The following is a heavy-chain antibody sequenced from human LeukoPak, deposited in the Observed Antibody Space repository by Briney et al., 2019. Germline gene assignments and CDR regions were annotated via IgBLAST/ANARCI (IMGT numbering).Heavy chain of an antibody. CDR3: ARHGDGVSSGWCPLDY. D-gene: IGHD6-19*01. Sequence: SETLSLTCTVSGGSISSGGYYWSWIRQPPGKGLEWIGYIYYSGSTYYNPSLKSRVTISVDTSKNQFSLRLSSVTAADTALYYCARHGDGVSSGWCPLDYWGQGTLVTVSS. J-gene: IGHJ4*02. CDR2: IYYSGST. CDR1: GGSISSGGYY. V-gene: IGHV4-61*08.